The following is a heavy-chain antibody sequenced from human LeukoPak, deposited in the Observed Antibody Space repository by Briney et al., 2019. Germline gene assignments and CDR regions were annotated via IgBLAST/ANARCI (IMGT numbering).Heavy chain of an antibody. Sequence: PSQTLSLTCAISGDTVSSSIAVWNWIRQSPSRGLEWLGKTYYRSTWHHDCAVSVTGRLTITPDTSKNQFSLQLNSVTPDDTAVYYCARINWDDAFDIWGQGTMVTVSS. CDR2: TYYRSTWHH. CDR1: GDTVSSSIAV. D-gene: IGHD1-1*01. V-gene: IGHV6-1*01. J-gene: IGHJ3*02. CDR3: ARINWDDAFDI.